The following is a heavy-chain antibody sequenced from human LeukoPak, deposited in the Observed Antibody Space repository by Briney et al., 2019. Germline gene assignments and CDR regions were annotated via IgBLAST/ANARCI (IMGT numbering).Heavy chain of an antibody. CDR1: GFTFSTYT. V-gene: IGHV3-30*04. CDR2: ISYDGSNK. CDR3: ARGFKAGLFDY. J-gene: IGHJ4*02. D-gene: IGHD3/OR15-3a*01. Sequence: GGSLRLSCAASGFTFSTYTIHWVRQAPGKGLEWVAVISYDGSNKFFADSVKGRFTISRVNSRNTVYLQMNSLRAEDTAVYYCARGFKAGLFDYWGQGTLVTVYS.